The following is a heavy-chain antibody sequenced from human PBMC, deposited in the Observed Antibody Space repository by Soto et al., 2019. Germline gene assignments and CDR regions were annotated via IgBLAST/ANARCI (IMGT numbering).Heavy chain of an antibody. J-gene: IGHJ5*02. Sequence: PSETLSLTCTVSGGSISSGDYYWSWIRQPPGKGLEWIGYIYYSGSTCYNPSLKSRVTISVDTSKNQFSLKLSSVTAADTAVYYCARDLGLWFGELLSWFDPWGQGTLVTVSS. CDR1: GGSISSGDYY. D-gene: IGHD3-10*01. CDR2: IYYSGST. V-gene: IGHV4-30-4*01. CDR3: ARDLGLWFGELLSWFDP.